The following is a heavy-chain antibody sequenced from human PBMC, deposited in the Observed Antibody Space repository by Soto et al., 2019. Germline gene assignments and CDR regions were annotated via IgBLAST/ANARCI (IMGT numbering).Heavy chain of an antibody. CDR3: AREGITMMGIDY. V-gene: IGHV3-30-3*01. CDR2: ISYDGSNK. Sequence: GGSLRLSCAASGFTFSSYAMHWVRQAPGKGLKWVAVISYDGSNKYYADSVKGRFTISRDNSKNTLYLQMNSLRAEDTAVYYCAREGITMMGIDYWGQGTLVTVSS. CDR1: GFTFSSYA. D-gene: IGHD3-22*01. J-gene: IGHJ4*02.